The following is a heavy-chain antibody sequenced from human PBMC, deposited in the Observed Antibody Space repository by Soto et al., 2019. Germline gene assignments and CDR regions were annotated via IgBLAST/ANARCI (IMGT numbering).Heavy chain of an antibody. CDR2: IYYSGST. CDR1: YGSSGNFY. D-gene: IGHD1-26*01. CDR3: ARRYGGNLDY. Sequence: SHTCSVAYGSSGNFYWSCILKPPGKGLEWIGYIYYSGSTNYNPSLKSRVTISVDTSKNQFSLKLSSVTAADTAVYFCARRYGGNLDYSGQRTLLTVSS. V-gene: IGHV4-59*08. J-gene: IGHJ4*02.